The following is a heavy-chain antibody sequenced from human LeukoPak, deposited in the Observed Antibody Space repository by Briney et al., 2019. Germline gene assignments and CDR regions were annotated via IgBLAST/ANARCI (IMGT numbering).Heavy chain of an antibody. CDR1: GGSISSYY. V-gene: IGHV4-59*01. CDR3: AREGRCSSGWPFDY. Sequence: SETLSLTCTVSGGSISSYYWSWIRQPPGKGLEWIGCIYYSGSTNYNPSLKSRVTISVDTSKNQFSLKLSSVTAADTAVYYCAREGRCSSGWPFDYWGQGTLVTVSS. CDR2: IYYSGST. J-gene: IGHJ4*02. D-gene: IGHD6-19*01.